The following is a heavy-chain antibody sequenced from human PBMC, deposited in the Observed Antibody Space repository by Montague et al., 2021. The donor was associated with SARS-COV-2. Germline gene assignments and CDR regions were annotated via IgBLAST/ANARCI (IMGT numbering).Heavy chain of an antibody. V-gene: IGHV4-59*01. J-gene: IGHJ6*02. D-gene: IGHD5-12*01. CDR3: ARGAGRGSGYGKYYYYYYGMDV. Sequence: SETLSLTCTVSGGSISSYYRSWIRQPPGKGLEWIGYIYYSGSTNYNPSFKSRVTISVDTSKNQFSLKLSSVTAADTAVYYCARGAGRGSGYGKYYYYYYGMDVWGQGTTVTVSS. CDR1: GGSISSYY. CDR2: IYYSGST.